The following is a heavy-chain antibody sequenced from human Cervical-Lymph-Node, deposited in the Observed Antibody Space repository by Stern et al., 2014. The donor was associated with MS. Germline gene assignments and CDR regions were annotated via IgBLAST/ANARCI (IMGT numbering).Heavy chain of an antibody. D-gene: IGHD1-14*01. CDR1: GYKFSIYW. CDR3: ARQTTAWASDV. CDR2: IYPGDSEI. J-gene: IGHJ4*02. Sequence: EVQLVESGAELIRPGESLKISCKGSGYKFSIYWIAWVRQMPGKGLEWMGSIYPGDSEISYSPSFQGQVTMSADKSTSTAYLQWSSLNASDSAMYFCARQTTAWASDVWGQGTLVTVSS. V-gene: IGHV5-51*01.